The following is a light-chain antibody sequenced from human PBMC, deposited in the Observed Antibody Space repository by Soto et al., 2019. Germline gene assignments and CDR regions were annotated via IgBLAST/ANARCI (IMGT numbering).Light chain of an antibody. CDR1: QSISSH. CDR3: QHSHSAPYS. V-gene: IGKV1-39*01. J-gene: IGKJ2*03. Sequence: DIQMTQSPSSLSASIGDRVTITCRASQSISSHLNWYQQKPGKTPELLIYEASGLQSGVSSRFSGSGSGTDFTLTISTLQSVDFATYYCQHSHSAPYSFGQGTKLEIK. CDR2: EAS.